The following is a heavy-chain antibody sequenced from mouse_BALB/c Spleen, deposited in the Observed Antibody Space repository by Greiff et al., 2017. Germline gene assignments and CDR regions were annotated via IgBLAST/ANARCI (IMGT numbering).Heavy chain of an antibody. J-gene: IGHJ4*01. CDR2: ISDGGSYT. CDR3: ARGYDYEDYAMDY. CDR1: GFTFSDYY. D-gene: IGHD2-4*01. Sequence: EVQVVESGGGLVKPGGSLKLSCAASGFTFSDYYMYWVRQTPEKRLEWVATISDGGSYTYYPDSVKGRFTISRDNAKNNLYLQMSSLKSEDTAMYYCARGYDYEDYAMDYWGQGTSVTVSS. V-gene: IGHV5-4*02.